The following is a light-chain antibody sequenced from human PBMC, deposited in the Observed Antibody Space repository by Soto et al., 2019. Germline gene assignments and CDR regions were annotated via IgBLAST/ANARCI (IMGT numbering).Light chain of an antibody. V-gene: IGLV2-14*01. CDR1: SSDVGGYNY. CDR2: EVS. J-gene: IGLJ1*01. CDR3: SSFTSSSTLGYV. Sequence: QSALTQPASVSGSPGQSITISCTGTSSDVGGYNYVSWYQQHPGKAPKIMIYEVSNRPSGVSNRFSGSKSGNTASLTISGLQAEDEADYYCSSFTSSSTLGYVFGTGTKVT.